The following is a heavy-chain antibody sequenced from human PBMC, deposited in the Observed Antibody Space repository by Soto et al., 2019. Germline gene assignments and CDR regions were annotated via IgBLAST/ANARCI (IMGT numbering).Heavy chain of an antibody. CDR1: GYTFTSYD. J-gene: IGHJ6*02. Sequence: GASVKVSCKASGYTFTSYDINWVRQATGQGLEWMGWMNPNSGNTGYAQKFQGRVTMTRNTSISTAYMELSSLRSEDTAVYYCARSTRQGYSYGYYYYGMDVWGQGTTVTVSS. CDR3: ARSTRQGYSYGYYYYGMDV. D-gene: IGHD5-18*01. CDR2: MNPNSGNT. V-gene: IGHV1-8*01.